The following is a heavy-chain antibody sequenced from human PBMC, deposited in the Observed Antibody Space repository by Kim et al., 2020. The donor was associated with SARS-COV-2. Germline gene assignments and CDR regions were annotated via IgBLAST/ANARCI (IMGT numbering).Heavy chain of an antibody. J-gene: IGHJ5*02. CDR2: ISGSGGST. V-gene: IGHV3-23*01. D-gene: IGHD3-10*01. Sequence: GGSLRLSCAASGFTFSSYAMSWVRQAPGKGLEWVSAISGSGGSTYYADSVKGRFTISRDNSKNTLYLQMNSLRAEDTAVYYCAKMGTVLWFGELFGSWFDPWGQGTLVTVSS. CDR3: AKMGTVLWFGELFGSWFDP. CDR1: GFTFSSYA.